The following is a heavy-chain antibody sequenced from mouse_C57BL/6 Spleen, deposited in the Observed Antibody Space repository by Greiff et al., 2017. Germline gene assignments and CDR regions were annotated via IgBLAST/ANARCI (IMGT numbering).Heavy chain of an antibody. J-gene: IGHJ1*03. CDR1: GYSITSGYY. V-gene: IGHV3-6*01. Sequence: EVKLVESGPGLVKPSQSLSLTCSVTGYSITSGYYWNWIRQFPGNKLEWMGYISYDGSNNYNPSLKNRISITRDTSKNQFFLKLNSVTTEDTATYYCARGGFSRYFDVWGTGTTVTVSS. CDR3: ARGGFSRYFDV. CDR2: ISYDGSN.